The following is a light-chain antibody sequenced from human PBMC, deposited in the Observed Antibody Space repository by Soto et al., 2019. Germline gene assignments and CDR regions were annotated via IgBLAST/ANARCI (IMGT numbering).Light chain of an antibody. J-gene: IGKJ4*01. CDR3: QHRSNWPLT. V-gene: IGKV3-11*01. Sequence: EIVLTQSPATLSLSPGERATLSCGASQSVSSYLAWYQQKPGQAPRLLIYDASNRATGIPARFSGSGSGTDFTLTISSLEPEDFAVYYCQHRSNWPLTFGGGTKVDNK. CDR1: QSVSSY. CDR2: DAS.